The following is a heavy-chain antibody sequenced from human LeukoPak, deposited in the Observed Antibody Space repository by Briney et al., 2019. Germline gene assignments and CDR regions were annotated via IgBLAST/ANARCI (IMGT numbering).Heavy chain of an antibody. CDR3: ATDLGSKYYYDSSGSGDY. CDR2: FDPEDGET. D-gene: IGHD3-22*01. Sequence: ASVKVSCKVSGYTLTELSMHWVRQAPGKGLEWMGGFDPEDGETIYAQKFQGRATMTEDTSTDTAYMELSSLRSEDTAVYYCATDLGSKYYYDSSGSGDYWGQGTLVTVSS. CDR1: GYTLTELS. V-gene: IGHV1-24*01. J-gene: IGHJ4*02.